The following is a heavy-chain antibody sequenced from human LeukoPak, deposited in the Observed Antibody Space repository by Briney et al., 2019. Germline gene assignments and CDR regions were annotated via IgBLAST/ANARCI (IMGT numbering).Heavy chain of an antibody. CDR3: AKDRCSNGIGCYYYYMDV. V-gene: IGHV3-30*02. CDR1: GFTFSSYG. D-gene: IGHD2-8*01. Sequence: GGSLRLSCAASGFTFSSYGMHWVRQAPGKGLEWVVYIQYDGSNEQYADSVKGRFSISRDSSKNILYLQMNSLRAEDTAMYYCAKDRCSNGIGCYYYYMDVWGKGTTVTISS. J-gene: IGHJ6*03. CDR2: IQYDGSNE.